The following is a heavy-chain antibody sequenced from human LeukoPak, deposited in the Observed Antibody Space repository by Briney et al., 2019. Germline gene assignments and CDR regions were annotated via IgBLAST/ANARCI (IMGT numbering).Heavy chain of an antibody. CDR1: GFTFSSYS. D-gene: IGHD5-18*01. CDR2: ISSSSSYI. Sequence: GGSLRLSCAASGFTFSSYSMNWVRQAPGKGLEWVSSISSSSSYIYYADSVKGRFTISRDNSKNTLYLQMNSLRAEDTAVYYCAKGSGYSYGYFDYWGQGTLVTVS. CDR3: AKGSGYSYGYFDY. V-gene: IGHV3-21*04. J-gene: IGHJ4*02.